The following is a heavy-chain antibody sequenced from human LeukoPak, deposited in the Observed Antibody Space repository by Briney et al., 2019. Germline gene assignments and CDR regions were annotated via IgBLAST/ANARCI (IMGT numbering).Heavy chain of an antibody. Sequence: GGSLRLSCAASGFTFSNYSMNWVRQAPGKGLEWVSYIGSSSSTIYYADSVKGRFTISRDNAKNSLYLQMNSLRAEDTAVYYCARARGYNYGYVDYWGQGTLVTVSS. D-gene: IGHD5-18*01. CDR2: IGSSSSTI. V-gene: IGHV3-48*04. CDR3: ARARGYNYGYVDY. J-gene: IGHJ4*02. CDR1: GFTFSNYS.